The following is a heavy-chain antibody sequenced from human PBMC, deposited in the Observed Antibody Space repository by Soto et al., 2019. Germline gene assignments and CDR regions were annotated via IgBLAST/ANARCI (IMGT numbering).Heavy chain of an antibody. V-gene: IGHV1-3*01. CDR3: ARDPSDY. J-gene: IGHJ4*02. Sequence: QVQLVQSGAEVRKPGASVRVSCKASGYSLTAYAMHWVRQAPGQRLEWMGWINAGNGNTKYSRKFQGRVTFTGDTSASTAYMELSSLRSEDTAVYYCARDPSDYWGQGTLVTVSS. CDR2: INAGNGNT. CDR1: GYSLTAYA.